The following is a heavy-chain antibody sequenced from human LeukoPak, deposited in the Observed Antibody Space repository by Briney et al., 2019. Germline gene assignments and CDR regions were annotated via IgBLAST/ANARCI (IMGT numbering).Heavy chain of an antibody. CDR2: ISYDGSNK. D-gene: IGHD1-26*01. V-gene: IGHV3-30*18. Sequence: PGGSLRLSCAASGFTFSSYGMHWVRQAPGKGLEWVAVISYDGSNKYYADSVKGRFTISRDNSKNTLYLQMNSLRAEDTAVYYCAKDLFGSPQIDYWGQGALVTVSS. CDR3: AKDLFGSPQIDY. J-gene: IGHJ4*02. CDR1: GFTFSSYG.